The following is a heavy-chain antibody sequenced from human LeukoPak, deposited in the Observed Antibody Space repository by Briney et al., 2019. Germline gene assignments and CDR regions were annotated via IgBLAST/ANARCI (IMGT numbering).Heavy chain of an antibody. Sequence: GGSLRLSCAASEFTFSSYGMHWVRQAPGKGLEWVAFIRYDGSNKYYADSVKGRFTISRDNSKNTLYLQMNSLRAEDTAVYYCAKDSNPPRLRPGTVWGKGTTVTVSS. CDR2: IRYDGSNK. D-gene: IGHD4-17*01. V-gene: IGHV3-30*02. CDR1: EFTFSSYG. J-gene: IGHJ6*04. CDR3: AKDSNPPRLRPGTV.